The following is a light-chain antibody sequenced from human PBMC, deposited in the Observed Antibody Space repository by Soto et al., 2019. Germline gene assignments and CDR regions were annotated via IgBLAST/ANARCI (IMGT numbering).Light chain of an antibody. CDR1: QSISSC. Sequence: DIQMTQSPSTLSASVGDRVTITCRASQSISSCLAWYQQKPGKAPKLLIYKASSLESGVPSRFSGSGSGTEFTLTISSLQPDYFATYYCQHFNNYPLTFGQGTRVEIK. CDR2: KAS. V-gene: IGKV1-5*03. CDR3: QHFNNYPLT. J-gene: IGKJ1*01.